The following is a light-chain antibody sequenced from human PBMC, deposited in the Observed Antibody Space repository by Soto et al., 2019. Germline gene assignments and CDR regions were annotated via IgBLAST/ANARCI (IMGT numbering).Light chain of an antibody. J-gene: IGLJ2*01. CDR1: SSDVGGYNY. CDR2: DVS. Sequence: QSALTQPASVSGSPGQSITISCTGTSSDVGGYNYVSWYQQHPGKAPKLMIYDVSNRPSGVSNRFSGSKSANTASLTISGLQGEDEAGYYCSSYTGSSTYVVFGGGTKLTVL. V-gene: IGLV2-14*01. CDR3: SSYTGSSTYVV.